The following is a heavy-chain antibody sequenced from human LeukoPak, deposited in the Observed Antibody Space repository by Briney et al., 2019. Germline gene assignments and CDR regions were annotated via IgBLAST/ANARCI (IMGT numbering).Heavy chain of an antibody. CDR2: INHSGST. CDR3: ARRRSSWYGPDNWFDP. CDR1: GGSFSGYY. Sequence: PSETLSLTCAVYGGSFSGYYWSWIRQPPGKGLEWIGEINHSGSTNYNPSLKSRVTISVDTSKNQFSLKLSSVTAADTAVYYCARRRSSWYGPDNWFDPWGQGTLVTVSS. V-gene: IGHV4-34*01. J-gene: IGHJ5*02. D-gene: IGHD6-13*01.